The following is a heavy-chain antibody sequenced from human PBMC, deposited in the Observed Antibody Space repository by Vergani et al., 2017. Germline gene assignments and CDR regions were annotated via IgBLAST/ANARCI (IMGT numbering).Heavy chain of an antibody. Sequence: EVQLVESGGGLVKPGGSLRLSCAASGFTFSSYSMNWVRQAPGKGLEWVSSISSSSSYIYYADSVKGRFTISRDNAKNSLYLQMNSLRAEDTAVYYCAKDNKVATSSPLADYGMDVWGQGTTVTVSS. CDR2: ISSSSSYI. D-gene: IGHD5-12*01. CDR1: GFTFSSYS. J-gene: IGHJ6*02. V-gene: IGHV3-21*01. CDR3: AKDNKVATSSPLADYGMDV.